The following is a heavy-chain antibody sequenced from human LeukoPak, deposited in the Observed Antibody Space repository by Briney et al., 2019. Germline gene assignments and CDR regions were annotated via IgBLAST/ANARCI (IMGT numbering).Heavy chain of an antibody. CDR3: ARAKIASTVIYYYMDV. CDR1: GFTVSSNY. V-gene: IGHV3-53*05. Sequence: GGSLRLSCAASGFTVSSNYMSWVRQAPGKGLEWVSVIYSGGRTYYADSVKGRFTISRDNSKNTLFLQMNSLRAEDTAVYYCARAKIASTVIYYYMDVWGKGTTVTVSS. J-gene: IGHJ6*03. D-gene: IGHD2-21*02. CDR2: IYSGGRT.